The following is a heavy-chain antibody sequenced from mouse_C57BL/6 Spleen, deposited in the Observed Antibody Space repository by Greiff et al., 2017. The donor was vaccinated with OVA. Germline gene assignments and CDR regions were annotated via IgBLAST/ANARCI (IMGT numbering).Heavy chain of an antibody. CDR1: GYTFTSYW. V-gene: IGHV1-50*01. CDR2: IDPSDSYT. CDR3: ARVTTVVAPYYAMDY. D-gene: IGHD1-1*01. Sequence: QVQLQQPGAELVKPGASVKLSCKASGYTFTSYWMQWVKQRPGQGLEWIGEIDPSDSYTNYNQKFKGKATLTVDTSSSTAYMQLSSLSSEDSAVYYCARVTTVVAPYYAMDYWGQGTSVTVSS. J-gene: IGHJ4*01.